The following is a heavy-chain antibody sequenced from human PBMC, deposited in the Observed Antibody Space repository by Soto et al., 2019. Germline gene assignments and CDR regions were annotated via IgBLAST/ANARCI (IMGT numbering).Heavy chain of an antibody. CDR2: ISNDGSNK. Sequence: QVQLVESGGGVVQPGRSLRLSCAASGFIFSSYSMHWVRQAPGKGLEWVAIISNDGSNKYYVDSVKGRFTISRDNSNNTLSLQMNSLRAEDTAVYYCARDQILDAFDIWGQGTKVTVSS. V-gene: IGHV3-30-3*01. CDR3: ARDQILDAFDI. CDR1: GFIFSSYS. J-gene: IGHJ3*02.